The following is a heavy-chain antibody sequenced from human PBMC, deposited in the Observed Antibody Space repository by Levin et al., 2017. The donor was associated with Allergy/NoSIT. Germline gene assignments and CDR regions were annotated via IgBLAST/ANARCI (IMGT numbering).Heavy chain of an antibody. Sequence: PGGSLRLSCAASGFTFSSYSMNWVRQAPGKGLEWVSSISSSSSYIYYADSVKGRFTISRDNAKNSLYLQMNSLRAEDTAVYYCARVAPFSTRAGPLPLYWGQGTLVTVSS. J-gene: IGHJ4*02. CDR2: ISSSSSYI. V-gene: IGHV3-21*01. D-gene: IGHD4-11*01. CDR1: GFTFSSYS. CDR3: ARVAPFSTRAGPLPLY.